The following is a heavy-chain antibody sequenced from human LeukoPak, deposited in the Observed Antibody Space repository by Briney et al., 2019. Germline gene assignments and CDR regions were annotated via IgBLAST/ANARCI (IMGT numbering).Heavy chain of an antibody. CDR2: INPKSGGT. CDR3: ARDLWGDIAAADNYYYYYMDV. CDR1: GYTFTGYY. V-gene: IGHV1-2*02. Sequence: ASVKVSCKASGYTFTGYYMHWVRQAPGQGHEWMGGINPKSGGTNYAQKFQGRVTMTRDTSISKAYMELSRLRSDDTAVYYSARDLWGDIAAADNYYYYYMDVWGEGTKVTVSS. D-gene: IGHD6-13*01. J-gene: IGHJ6*03.